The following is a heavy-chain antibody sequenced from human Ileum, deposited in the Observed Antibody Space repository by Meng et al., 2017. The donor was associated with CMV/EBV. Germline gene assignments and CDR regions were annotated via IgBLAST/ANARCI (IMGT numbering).Heavy chain of an antibody. Sequence: AASGFTFSSYAMHWVRQAPGKGLEWVAVISYDGSNKYYADSVKGRFTISRDNSKNTLYLQMNSLRAEDTAVYYCARGDCSSTSLCAFDIWGQGTMVTVS. CDR1: GFTFSSYA. J-gene: IGHJ3*02. CDR2: ISYDGSNK. CDR3: ARGDCSSTSLCAFDI. D-gene: IGHD2-2*01. V-gene: IGHV3-30*04.